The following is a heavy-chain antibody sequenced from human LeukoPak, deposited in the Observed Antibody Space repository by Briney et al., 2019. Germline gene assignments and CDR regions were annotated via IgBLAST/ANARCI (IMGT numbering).Heavy chain of an antibody. D-gene: IGHD3-10*01. CDR1: GGSTGNYH. V-gene: IGHV4-4*07. Sequence: SETLSLTCTVSGGSTGNYHWNWIRQPAGQGLEWIGRVYTTGSTNYNASLKSRVTLSLDTSRGQFSLNLKSVTAADTAMYYCAREPEGYGSGVFDIRGQGIMVTVSS. CDR2: VYTTGST. CDR3: AREPEGYGSGVFDI. J-gene: IGHJ3*02.